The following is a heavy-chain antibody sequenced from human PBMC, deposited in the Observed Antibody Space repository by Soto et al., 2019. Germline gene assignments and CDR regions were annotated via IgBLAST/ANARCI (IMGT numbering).Heavy chain of an antibody. J-gene: IGHJ4*02. V-gene: IGHV3-53*01. CDR3: ARRPLNSNCAY. Sequence: EVQLVESGGDLIQPGGSLRLSCAASGFTVSSNDMSWVRQAPGKGLEWVSLIYSSGITHYADSVKGRFTISRDNSMTPIHLQMNTLGAEDTAVYYCARRPLNSNCAYWGQGSLVTVSS. CDR1: GFTVSSND. D-gene: IGHD4-4*01. CDR2: IYSSGIT.